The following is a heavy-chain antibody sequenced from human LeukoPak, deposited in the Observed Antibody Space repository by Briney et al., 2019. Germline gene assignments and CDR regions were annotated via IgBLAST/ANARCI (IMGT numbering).Heavy chain of an antibody. CDR3: ARDRAHCSSTSCYGYMDV. CDR1: GGSITSGGYY. D-gene: IGHD2-2*01. Sequence: SETLSLTCTVSGGSITSGGYYWSWIRQPPGKGLEWIGDIYYSGDTYYNPSLKSRVIISIDTSKNQFSLKLSSVTAADTAVYYCARDRAHCSSTSCYGYMDVWGKGTTVTVSS. J-gene: IGHJ6*03. V-gene: IGHV4-30-4*08. CDR2: IYYSGDT.